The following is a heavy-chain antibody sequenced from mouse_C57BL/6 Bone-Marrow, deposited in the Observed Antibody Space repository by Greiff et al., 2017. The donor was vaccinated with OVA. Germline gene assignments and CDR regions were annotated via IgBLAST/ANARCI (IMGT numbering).Heavy chain of an antibody. CDR1: GYTFTSYW. CDR2: IDPSDSYT. V-gene: IGHV1-50*01. CDR3: ARWGY. J-gene: IGHJ2*01. Sequence: QVQLQQPGAELVKPGASVKLSCKASGYTFTSYWMQWVKQRPGQGLEWIGEIDPSDSYTNYNQKFKGKATLTVDTSSSTAYMQLSSLTSEDSAVYYCARWGYYGQGTTLTVSS.